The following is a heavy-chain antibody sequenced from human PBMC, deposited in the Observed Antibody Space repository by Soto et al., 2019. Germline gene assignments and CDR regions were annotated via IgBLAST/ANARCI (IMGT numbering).Heavy chain of an antibody. D-gene: IGHD5-18*01. CDR3: ARKAMGAAVDQ. CDR2: ISAYNGDT. CDR1: GFTFITYG. J-gene: IGHJ4*02. Sequence: QVQLVQSGAEVKKPGASVKVSCKASGFTFITYGFTWVRQAPGQGLEWMGWISAYNGDTHYAQKVQGRVTMTTDKSTSTAYMELRSLTSDDTAVYYCARKAMGAAVDQWGQGTLVIVSS. V-gene: IGHV1-18*01.